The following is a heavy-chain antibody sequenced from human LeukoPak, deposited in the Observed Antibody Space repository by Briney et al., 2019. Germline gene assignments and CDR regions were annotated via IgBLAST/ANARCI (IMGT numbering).Heavy chain of an antibody. CDR2: ISYDGSNK. CDR1: GFTFSSYG. Sequence: AGGSLRLSCAASGFTFSSYGMHWVRQAPGKGLEWVAVISYDGSNKYYADSVKGRFTISRDNSKNTLYLQMNSLRAEDTAVYYCAKELAAWRMIVVVIPPFDYWGQGTLVTVSS. CDR3: AKELAAWRMIVVVIPPFDY. J-gene: IGHJ4*02. V-gene: IGHV3-30*18. D-gene: IGHD3-22*01.